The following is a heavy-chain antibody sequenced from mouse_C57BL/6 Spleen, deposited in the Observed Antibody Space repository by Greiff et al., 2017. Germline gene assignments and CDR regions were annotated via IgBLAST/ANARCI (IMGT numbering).Heavy chain of an antibody. CDR3: AIYYGNYFDY. CDR1: GYTFTSYT. CDR2: INPSSGYT. V-gene: IGHV1-4*01. D-gene: IGHD2-1*01. J-gene: IGHJ2*01. Sequence: VQLQQSGAELARPGASVKMSCKASGYTFTSYTMHWVKQRPGQGLEWIGYINPSSGYTKYNQKFKDKATLTADNSYSTAYMQLSSLTSEDSAVYYCAIYYGNYFDYWGQGTTLTVSS.